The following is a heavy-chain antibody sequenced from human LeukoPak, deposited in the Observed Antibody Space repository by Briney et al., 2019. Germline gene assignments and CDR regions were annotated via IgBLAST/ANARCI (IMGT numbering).Heavy chain of an antibody. J-gene: IGHJ4*02. CDR1: GFTFSIYT. V-gene: IGHV3-21*01. CDR2: ITSGSSYI. D-gene: IGHD5-24*01. Sequence: GGSLRLSCAASGFTFSIYTMNWVRQAPGKGLEGVSSITSGSSYIYYAGSVKGRFTISRDNAKNSLYLQMNSLRAEDTAVYYCARDPDGSDAYFDYWGQGTLVTVSS. CDR3: ARDPDGSDAYFDY.